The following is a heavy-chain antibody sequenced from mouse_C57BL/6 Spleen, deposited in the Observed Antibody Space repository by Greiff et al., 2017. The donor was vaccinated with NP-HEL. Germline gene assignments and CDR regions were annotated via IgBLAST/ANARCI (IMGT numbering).Heavy chain of an antibody. CDR2: IDPSDSET. V-gene: IGHV1-52*01. D-gene: IGHD1-1*01. J-gene: IGHJ3*01. Sequence: QVQLQQPGAELVRPGSSVKLSCKASGYTFTSYWMHWVKQRPIQGLEWIGNIDPSDSETHYNQKFKDKATLTVDKSSSTAYMQLSSLTSEDSAVYYCAREPYYYGSSYEGFAYWGQGTLVTVSA. CDR3: AREPYYYGSSYEGFAY. CDR1: GYTFTSYW.